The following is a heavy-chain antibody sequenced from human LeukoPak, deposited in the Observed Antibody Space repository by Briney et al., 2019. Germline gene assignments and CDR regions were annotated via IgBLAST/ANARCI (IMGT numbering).Heavy chain of an antibody. J-gene: IGHJ5*02. CDR2: INTNTGNP. Sequence: ASVKVSCKASGYTFTSYAMHWVRQAPGQGLEWMGWINTNTGNPTYAQGFTGRFVFSLDTSVSTAYLQISSLKAEDTAVYYCAGGYCSSTSCYTGGFDPWGQGTLVTVSS. CDR1: GYTFTSYA. CDR3: AGGYCSSTSCYTGGFDP. D-gene: IGHD2-2*02. V-gene: IGHV7-4-1*02.